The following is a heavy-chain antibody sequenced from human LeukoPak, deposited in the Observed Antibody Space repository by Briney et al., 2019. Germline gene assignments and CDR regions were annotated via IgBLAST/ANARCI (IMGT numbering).Heavy chain of an antibody. D-gene: IGHD6-6*01. CDR3: AKDFFVRSSPADY. CDR2: ISGSGGST. J-gene: IGHJ4*02. V-gene: IGHV3-23*01. CDR1: GFTFSSYG. Sequence: GGSLRLSCAASGFTFSSYGMSWVRQAPGKGLEWVSAISGSGGSTYYADSVKGRFTISRDNSKNTLYLQMNSLRAEDTAVYYCAKDFFVRSSPADYWGQGTLVTVSS.